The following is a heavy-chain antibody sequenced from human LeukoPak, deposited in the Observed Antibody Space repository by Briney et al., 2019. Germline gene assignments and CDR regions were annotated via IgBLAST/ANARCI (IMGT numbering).Heavy chain of an antibody. CDR2: ISSSSSYI. V-gene: IGHV3-21*01. CDR1: GFTFSSYS. Sequence: GGSLRLSCAASGFTFSSYSMNWVRQAPGEGLEWGSSISSSSSYIYYADSVKGRFTISRDNAKNSLYLQMNSLRAEDTAVYYCASPGPYYYGSGSYRQNYFDYWGQGTLVTVSS. CDR3: ASPGPYYYGSGSYRQNYFDY. J-gene: IGHJ4*02. D-gene: IGHD3-10*01.